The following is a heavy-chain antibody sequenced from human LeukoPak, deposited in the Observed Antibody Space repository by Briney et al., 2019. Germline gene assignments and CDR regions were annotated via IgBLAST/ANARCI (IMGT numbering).Heavy chain of an antibody. V-gene: IGHV1-18*01. D-gene: IGHD3-16*02. J-gene: IGHJ4*02. Sequence: ASVKVSCKASGYTFTSYGISWVRQALGQGLEWMGWISAYNGNTNYAQKLQGRVTMTTDTSTSTAYMELRSLRSDDTAVYYCAVGFYDYVWGSYPSRSRFDYWGQGTLVTVSS. CDR2: ISAYNGNT. CDR3: AVGFYDYVWGSYPSRSRFDY. CDR1: GYTFTSYG.